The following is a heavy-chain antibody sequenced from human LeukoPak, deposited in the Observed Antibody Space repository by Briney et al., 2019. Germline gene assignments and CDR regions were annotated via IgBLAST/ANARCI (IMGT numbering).Heavy chain of an antibody. J-gene: IGHJ4*02. D-gene: IGHD6-13*01. CDR1: GYTFTGYY. Sequence: ASVKVSCKASGYTFTGYYMHWVRQAPGQGLGWMGWINPNSGGTNYAQKFQGRVTMTRDTSISTAYMELSRLRSDDTAVYYCAKQGGAAAGYPFDYWGQGTLVTVSS. V-gene: IGHV1-2*02. CDR2: INPNSGGT. CDR3: AKQGGAAAGYPFDY.